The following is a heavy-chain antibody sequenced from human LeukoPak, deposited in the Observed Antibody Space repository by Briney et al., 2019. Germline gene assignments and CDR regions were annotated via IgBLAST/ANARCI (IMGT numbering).Heavy chain of an antibody. CDR1: GFTFSSYG. CDR3: ARASADYGDSPGYYYYGMDV. CDR2: ISYDGSNK. D-gene: IGHD4-17*01. Sequence: GGSLRLSCAASGFTFSSYGMPWVRQAPGKRLEWVAVISYDGSNKYYADSVKGRFTISRDNSKNTLYLQMNSLRAEDTAVYYCARASADYGDSPGYYYYGMDVWGQGTTVTVSS. J-gene: IGHJ6*02. V-gene: IGHV3-30*03.